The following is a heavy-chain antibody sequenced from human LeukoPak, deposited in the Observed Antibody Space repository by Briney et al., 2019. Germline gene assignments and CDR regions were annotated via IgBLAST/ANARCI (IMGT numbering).Heavy chain of an antibody. D-gene: IGHD1-14*01. CDR2: ITNDGSST. J-gene: IGHJ4*02. CDR3: ATQQGGNPAY. V-gene: IGHV3-74*01. Sequence: GGSLRLSCAASGLTFSSHWMHWVRQAPGKGLVWVSRITNDGSSTTYADSVKGRFTISRDSAKNMLYLQVNSLRAEDTAVYYYATQQGGNPAYWGQGTLVTVSS. CDR1: GLTFSSHW.